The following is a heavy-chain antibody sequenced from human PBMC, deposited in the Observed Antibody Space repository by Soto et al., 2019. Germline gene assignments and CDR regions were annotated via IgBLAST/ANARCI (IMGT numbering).Heavy chain of an antibody. J-gene: IGHJ4*02. CDR1: GGSISSSSYY. Sequence: SETLSLTCTVSGGSISSSSYYWGWIRQPPGKGLEWIGSIYYSGSTYYNLSLKSRVTISVDTSKNQFSLKLSSVTAADTAVYYCARLRGAALRFFDYWGQGTLVTVSS. V-gene: IGHV4-39*01. D-gene: IGHD3-3*01. CDR2: IYYSGST. CDR3: ARLRGAALRFFDY.